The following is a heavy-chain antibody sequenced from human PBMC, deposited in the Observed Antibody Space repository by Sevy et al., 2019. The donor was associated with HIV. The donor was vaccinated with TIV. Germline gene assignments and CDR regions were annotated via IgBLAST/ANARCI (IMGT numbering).Heavy chain of an antibody. D-gene: IGHD3-3*01. CDR3: ARRPDFGVIIPTGVLDV. J-gene: IGHJ6*02. Sequence: GGSLRLSCAGSGFTFGTYAMTWVRQAPGKGLQWVSVISDSGRSTYYADSVQGRVTISRDNSKNTMHLHMNSLRVEDTATYHCARRPDFGVIIPTGVLDVWGQGTTVTVSS. V-gene: IGHV3-23*01. CDR1: GFTFGTYA. CDR2: ISDSGRST.